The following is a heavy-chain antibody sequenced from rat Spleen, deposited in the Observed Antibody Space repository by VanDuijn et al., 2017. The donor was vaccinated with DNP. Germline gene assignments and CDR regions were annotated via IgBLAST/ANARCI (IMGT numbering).Heavy chain of an antibody. D-gene: IGHD5-1*01. Sequence: QVQLKESGPGLVQPSQTLSLTCTVSGFSLTNYGVSWVRQPPGKGLEWIGVIWNGGNTDYNSALKSRLNITRDTSKSQVFLKMNSLQTEDAAMFFCVRSDWEKFDYWGQGVMVTVSS. V-gene: IGHV2-16*01. CDR2: IWNGGNT. J-gene: IGHJ2*01. CDR3: VRSDWEKFDY. CDR1: GFSLTNYG.